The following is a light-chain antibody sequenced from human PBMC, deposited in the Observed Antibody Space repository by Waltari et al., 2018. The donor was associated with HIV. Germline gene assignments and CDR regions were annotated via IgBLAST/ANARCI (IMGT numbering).Light chain of an antibody. J-gene: IGKJ4*01. CDR3: QKYNSALT. Sequence: QMTQSPSSLSAFVGDRVNITCRASQGVYNYLAWYQQKPGKPLTLLIYAASISQSGVPSRFIGSGSGTDFTLTITSLQPEDVATYYCQKYNSALTFGGGTKVEV. CDR1: QGVYNY. V-gene: IGKV1-27*01. CDR2: AAS.